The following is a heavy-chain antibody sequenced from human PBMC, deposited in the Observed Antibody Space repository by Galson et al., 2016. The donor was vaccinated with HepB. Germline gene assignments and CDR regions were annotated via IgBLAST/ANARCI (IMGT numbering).Heavy chain of an antibody. Sequence: SLRLSCVASGFTFSLAWMNWVRQAPGKGLEWVGLIRSNTDGGTTDYATPVKGRFTISSDNSKNTLYMQMNSLRAEDTAVYYCAREFCTITSCRLDSWGQGTLVTVSS. V-gene: IGHV3-15*05. CDR1: GFTFSLAW. J-gene: IGHJ5*01. CDR2: IRSNTDGGTT. D-gene: IGHD2-2*01. CDR3: AREFCTITSCRLDS.